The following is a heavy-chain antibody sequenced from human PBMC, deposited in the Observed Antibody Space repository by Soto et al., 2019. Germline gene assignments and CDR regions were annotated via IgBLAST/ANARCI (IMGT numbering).Heavy chain of an antibody. Sequence: EMQLVESGGGLVQPGMSLRLSCAASGFTFDDYAMYWVRQVPGKGLEWVSGIIWNSGRIGYADSVKGRFTISRDNGKNSLYLQMNNLRAEDTAFYYCTKARLWGGDAYNSYYYNAMDAWGQGTTVTVSS. CDR3: TKARLWGGDAYNSYYYNAMDA. V-gene: IGHV3-9*01. J-gene: IGHJ6*02. CDR1: GFTFDDYA. D-gene: IGHD3-16*01. CDR2: IIWNSGRI.